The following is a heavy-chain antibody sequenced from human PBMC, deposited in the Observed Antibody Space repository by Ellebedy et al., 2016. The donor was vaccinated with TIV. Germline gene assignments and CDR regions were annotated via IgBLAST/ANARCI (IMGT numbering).Heavy chain of an antibody. Sequence: ASVKVSCKASGYSFTDDYIHWVRQAPGQRLEWMGWIDPSSGTTDYAQKFQGRVTMTTDTSTSTAYMELRSLRSDDTAVYYCARGAGYHYDSNFPFWGQGTLVTVSS. J-gene: IGHJ4*02. CDR1: GYSFTDDY. CDR2: IDPSSGTT. D-gene: IGHD3-22*01. CDR3: ARGAGYHYDSNFPF. V-gene: IGHV1-2*02.